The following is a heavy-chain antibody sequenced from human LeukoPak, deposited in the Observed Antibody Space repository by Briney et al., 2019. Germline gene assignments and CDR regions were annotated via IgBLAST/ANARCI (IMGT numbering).Heavy chain of an antibody. Sequence: GGSLRLSCAASGFTFSSYAMHWVRQAPGKGLEYVSAISSNGGSTYYANSVKGRFTISRDNSKNTLYLQMGSLRAEDMAVYYCARDQARITMVRGVQNEYYYYMDVWGKGTTVTISS. CDR1: GFTFSSYA. CDR2: ISSNGGST. D-gene: IGHD3-10*01. J-gene: IGHJ6*03. CDR3: ARDQARITMVRGVQNEYYYYMDV. V-gene: IGHV3-64*01.